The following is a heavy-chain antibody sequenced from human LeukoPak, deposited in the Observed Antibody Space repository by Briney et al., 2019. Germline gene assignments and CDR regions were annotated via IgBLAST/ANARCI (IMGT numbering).Heavy chain of an antibody. D-gene: IGHD3-3*01. CDR2: ISAYNGNT. V-gene: IGHV1-18*01. J-gene: IGHJ4*02. CDR3: ASNYDFWSGYLPASNY. Sequence: ASVKVSCKASGYTFTSYGISWVRQAPGQGLEWMGWISAYNGNTNYAQKLQGRVTMTTDTSTSTAYMELRSLRSDDTAVYYCASNYDFWSGYLPASNYWGQGTLVTASS. CDR1: GYTFTSYG.